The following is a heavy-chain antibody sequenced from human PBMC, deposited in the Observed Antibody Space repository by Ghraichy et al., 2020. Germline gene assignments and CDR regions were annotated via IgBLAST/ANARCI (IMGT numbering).Heavy chain of an antibody. CDR2: IYYSGST. CDR1: GGSISSYY. J-gene: IGHJ4*02. V-gene: IGHV4-59*12. Sequence: SETLSLTCTVSGGSISSYYWSWTRQPPGKGLEWIGYIYYSGSTNYNPSLKSRVTISVDTSKNQFSLKLTSVTAADTAMYYCARGLSYGDYVVAFGYWGQGTLVTVSS. CDR3: ARGLSYGDYVVAFGY. D-gene: IGHD4-17*01.